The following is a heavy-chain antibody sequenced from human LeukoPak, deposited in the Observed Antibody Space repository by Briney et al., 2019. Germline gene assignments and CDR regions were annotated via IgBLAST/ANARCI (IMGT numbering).Heavy chain of an antibody. J-gene: IGHJ4*02. CDR2: IIPILGIA. Sequence: GASVKVSCKASGGTFSSYAISWVRQAPGQGLEWMGRIIPILGIANYAQKFQGRVTITADKSTSTAYMELSSLRSEDTAVYYCARDAGWFGESNSSYFDNWGQGTLVTVSS. CDR3: ARDAGWFGESNSSYFDN. CDR1: GGTFSSYA. V-gene: IGHV1-69*04. D-gene: IGHD3-10*01.